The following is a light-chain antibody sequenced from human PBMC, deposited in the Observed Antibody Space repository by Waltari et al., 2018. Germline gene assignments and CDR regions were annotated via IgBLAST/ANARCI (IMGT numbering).Light chain of an antibody. J-gene: IGLJ1*01. Sequence: QSVLTQPPSASGTPGQRVTIHCSGSSSNIEMNYVYWFQRLPGTAPRLLIYRNNQRPSVVPGRFSGSKSGTSASLAISGVRSDDEADYYCAAWDDSLSGLYVFGTWTKVTVL. CDR3: AAWDDSLSGLYV. CDR2: RNN. CDR1: SSNIEMNY. V-gene: IGLV1-47*01.